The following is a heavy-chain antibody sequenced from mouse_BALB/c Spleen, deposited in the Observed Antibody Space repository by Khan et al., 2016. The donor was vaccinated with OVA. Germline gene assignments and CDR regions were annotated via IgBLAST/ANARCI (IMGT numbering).Heavy chain of an antibody. CDR3: ARWADRYDRYFDV. D-gene: IGHD2-14*01. CDR1: GDSLTSGF. V-gene: IGHV3-8*02. CDR2: ISSSGAT. J-gene: IGHJ1*01. Sequence: EVQLQESGPSLVKPSQTLSLTCSVAGDSLTSGFWNWIRKFPGNKLEYMGYISSSGATYYSPSLKSRISITRDTSNNQSYLQLNSVTTEDTATYYGARWADRYDRYFDVWGAGTTVTVSA.